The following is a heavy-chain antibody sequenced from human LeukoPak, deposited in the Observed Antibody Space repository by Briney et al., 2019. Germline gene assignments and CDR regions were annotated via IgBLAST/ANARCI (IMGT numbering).Heavy chain of an antibody. D-gene: IGHD5-18*01. Sequence: GGSLRLSCVASGITFSNYAVSWVRQAPEKGLDWVSVISGSAHKIRYADSVKGRFTISRDNSENVVYLQMNNLRVEGTAVYYCAGRPTGYSSGYIHWGQGTLVTVSS. J-gene: IGHJ4*02. CDR3: AGRPTGYSSGYIH. CDR1: GITFSNYA. CDR2: ISGSAHKI. V-gene: IGHV3-23*01.